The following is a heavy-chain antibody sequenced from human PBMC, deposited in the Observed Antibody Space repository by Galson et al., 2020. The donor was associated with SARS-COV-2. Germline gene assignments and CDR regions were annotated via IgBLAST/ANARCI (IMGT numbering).Heavy chain of an antibody. Sequence: ASVKVSCKASGYTFTSYGISWVRQAPGQGLEWMGWISAYNGNTNYAQKLQGRVTMTTDTSTSTAYMELRSLRSDEPAVYYCAMVRGGVYYYYGMDVWGQGTTVTVSS. D-gene: IGHD3-10*01. V-gene: IGHV1-18*01. CDR3: AMVRGGVYYYYGMDV. CDR2: ISAYNGNT. J-gene: IGHJ6*02. CDR1: GYTFTSYG.